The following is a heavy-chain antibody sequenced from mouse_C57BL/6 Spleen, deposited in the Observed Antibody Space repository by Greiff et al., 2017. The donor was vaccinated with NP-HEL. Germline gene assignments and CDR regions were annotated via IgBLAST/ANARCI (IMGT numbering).Heavy chain of an antibody. Sequence: QVQLQQPGAELVKPGASVKLSCKASGYTFTSYWMHWVKQRPGQGLEWIGMIHPNSGSTNYNEKFKSKATLTVDKSTSTAYMQLSSLTSEDAAVYYCARGGDWYFDVWGTGTTVTVSS. CDR2: IHPNSGST. J-gene: IGHJ1*03. CDR1: GYTFTSYW. V-gene: IGHV1-64*01. CDR3: ARGGDWYFDV.